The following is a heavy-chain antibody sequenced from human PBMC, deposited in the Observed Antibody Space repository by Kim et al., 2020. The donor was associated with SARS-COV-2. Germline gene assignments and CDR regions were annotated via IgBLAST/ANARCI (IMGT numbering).Heavy chain of an antibody. J-gene: IGHJ6*02. CDR2: IYHSGST. CDR1: GGSISSSNW. V-gene: IGHV4-4*02. D-gene: IGHD3-3*01. CDR3: ARGSFGVVIKYYYGMDV. Sequence: SETLSLTCAVSGGSISSSNWWSWVRQPPGKGLEWIGEIYHSGSTNYNPSLKSRVTISVDKSKNQFSLKLSSVTAADTAVYYCARGSFGVVIKYYYGMDVWGQGTTVTVCS.